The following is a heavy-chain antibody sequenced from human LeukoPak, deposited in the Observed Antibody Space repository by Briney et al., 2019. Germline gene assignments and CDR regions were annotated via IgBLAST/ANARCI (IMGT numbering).Heavy chain of an antibody. Sequence: GSLRLSCAASGFTFSSYGMYWVRQAPGKGLEWVAFIRYDGSNKYYADSVKGRFTVSRDNSKNTLYLQMNSLRAEDTAVYYCARDKWRSDAAAYYMDVWGKGTTVTISS. J-gene: IGHJ6*03. CDR1: GFTFSSYG. CDR2: IRYDGSNK. V-gene: IGHV3-30*02. CDR3: ARDKWRSDAAAYYMDV. D-gene: IGHD2-2*01.